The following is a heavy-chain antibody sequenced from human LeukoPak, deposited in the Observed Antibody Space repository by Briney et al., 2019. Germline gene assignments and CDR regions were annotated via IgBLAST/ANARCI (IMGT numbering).Heavy chain of an antibody. D-gene: IGHD1-26*01. V-gene: IGHV1-2*06. CDR1: GYTFTGYY. CDR2: INPNSGGT. CDR3: AREEVDDAFDI. J-gene: IGHJ3*02. Sequence: GASVKVSCKAPGYTFTGYYMHWVRQAPGQGLEWMGRINPNSGGTNYAQKFQGRVTMTRDTSISTAYMELSRLRSDDTAVYYCAREEVDDAFDIWGQGTMVTVSS.